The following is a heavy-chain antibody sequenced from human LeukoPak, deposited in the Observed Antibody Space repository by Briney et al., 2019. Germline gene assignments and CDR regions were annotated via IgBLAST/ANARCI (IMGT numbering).Heavy chain of an antibody. D-gene: IGHD3-16*02. Sequence: PSETLSLTCTVSGYSISSGYYWGWIRQPPGKGLEWIGSIYHSGSTYYSGNTYYNPSLKSRVIISVDTSKNQFSLKLSSVTAADTAVYYCARGLRMSHYVWGSYRNDAFDIWGQGTMVTVSS. CDR1: GYSISSGYY. J-gene: IGHJ3*02. CDR2: IYHSGST. V-gene: IGHV4-38-2*02. CDR3: ARGLRMSHYVWGSYRNDAFDI.